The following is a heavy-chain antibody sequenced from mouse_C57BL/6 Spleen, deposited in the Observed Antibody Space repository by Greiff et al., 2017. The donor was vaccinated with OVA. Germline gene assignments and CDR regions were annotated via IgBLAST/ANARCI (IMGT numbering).Heavy chain of an antibody. CDR2: IYPGDGDT. V-gene: IGHV1-80*01. J-gene: IGHJ3*01. CDR3: ARSEGYDVGTWFAY. Sequence: QVQLQQSGAELVKPGASVKISCKASGYAFSSYWMNWVKQRPGKGLEWIGQIYPGDGDTNYNGKFKGKATLTADKSSSTAYMQLSSLTSEDSAVYFCARSEGYDVGTWFAYWGQGTLVTVSA. CDR1: GYAFSSYW. D-gene: IGHD2-2*01.